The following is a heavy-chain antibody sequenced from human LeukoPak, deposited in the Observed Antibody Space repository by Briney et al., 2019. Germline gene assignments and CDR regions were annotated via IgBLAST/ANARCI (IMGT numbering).Heavy chain of an antibody. Sequence: RRGSLRLSCAASGFTFSSYDMHWVRQATGKGLEWVSAIGTAGDTYYPGSVKGRFTISRENAKNSLYLQMNSLRAGDTAVYYCARASRDSSGYYYLHYWGQGTLVTVSS. CDR3: ARASRDSSGYYYLHY. CDR1: GFTFSSYD. J-gene: IGHJ4*02. V-gene: IGHV3-13*01. CDR2: IGTAGDT. D-gene: IGHD3-22*01.